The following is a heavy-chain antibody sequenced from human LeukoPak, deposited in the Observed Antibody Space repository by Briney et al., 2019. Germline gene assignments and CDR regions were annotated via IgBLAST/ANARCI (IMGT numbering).Heavy chain of an antibody. CDR1: GFTFSSYW. CDR3: ARDLGYGALDP. V-gene: IGHV3-7*01. Sequence: PGGSLRLSCAASGFTFSSYWMNWVHQAPGKGLEWVALINPDGSQTHYVDSVKGRFTISRDNAENSLYLQMNSLRADDTAVYYCARDLGYGALDPWGQGTLVTVSS. D-gene: IGHD4-17*01. J-gene: IGHJ5*02. CDR2: INPDGSQT.